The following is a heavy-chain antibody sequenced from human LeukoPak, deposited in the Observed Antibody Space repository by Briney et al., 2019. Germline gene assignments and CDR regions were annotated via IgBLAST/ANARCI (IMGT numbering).Heavy chain of an antibody. CDR1: GFAFSNYA. CDR2: ISTEGGTT. Sequence: GGSLRLSCGASGFAFSNYAMHWVRQAPGKGLEYVSAISTEGGTTYYANGVKGRFTISRDNSKNTLYLQMNSLRVEDTAIYYCAKDGKTRNWNYFQAKPVYWGQGTLVTVSS. CDR3: AKDGKTRNWNYFQAKPVY. V-gene: IGHV3-64*01. J-gene: IGHJ4*02. D-gene: IGHD1-7*01.